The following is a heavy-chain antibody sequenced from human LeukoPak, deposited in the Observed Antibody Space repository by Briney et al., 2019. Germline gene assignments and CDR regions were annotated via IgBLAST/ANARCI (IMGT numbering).Heavy chain of an antibody. J-gene: IGHJ4*02. D-gene: IGHD1-1*01. Sequence: GGSLRLSCAASGFTFSSYGMHWVRQAPGKGLEWVAVISYHGSNKYYADSVKGRFTISRDNSKNTLYLQMNSLRAEDNAVYYCAKDGNVIVQYFDYWGQGTLVTVSS. CDR1: GFTFSSYG. CDR2: ISYHGSNK. CDR3: AKDGNVIVQYFDY. V-gene: IGHV3-30*18.